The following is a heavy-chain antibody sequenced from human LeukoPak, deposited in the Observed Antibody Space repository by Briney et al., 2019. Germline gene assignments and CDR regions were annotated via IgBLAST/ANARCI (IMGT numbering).Heavy chain of an antibody. CDR1: GFTVSSKY. V-gene: IGHV3-53*01. CDR2: IYSGGST. J-gene: IGHJ4*02. Sequence: GGSLRLSCAASGFTVSSKYMNWVRQAPGKGLEWVSVIYSGGSTFYADSVKGRFTISGGNSKNTVYFQMTSLRAEDTAVYYCARVGDVGAVDYWGQGTLVTVSS. CDR3: ARVGDVGAVDY. D-gene: IGHD1-26*01.